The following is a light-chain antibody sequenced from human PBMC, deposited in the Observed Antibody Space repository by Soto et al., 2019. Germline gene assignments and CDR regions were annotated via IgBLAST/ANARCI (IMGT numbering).Light chain of an antibody. CDR2: GAS. CDR1: QSVGSY. CDR3: QQRGNWPPWT. J-gene: IGKJ1*01. Sequence: EIVLTQSPATLSLSPGERATLSCRASQSVGSYLAWYQQKPGQAPRLLIYGASNRAAGIPARFSGSGSGTDFTLAIVSLEPEDFAVYYCQQRGNWPPWTFGQGTKVEIK. V-gene: IGKV3-11*01.